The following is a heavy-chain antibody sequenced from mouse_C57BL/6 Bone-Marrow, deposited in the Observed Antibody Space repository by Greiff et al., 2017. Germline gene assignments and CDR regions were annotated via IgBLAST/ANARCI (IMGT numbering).Heavy chain of an antibody. Sequence: EVQLQQSGPELVKPGASVKISCKASGYTITDYYMNWVKQSHGKSLEWIGDINPNNGGTSYNQKFKGKATLTVDKSSSTAYMELRSLTSEDSAVYYCARFHRGAMDYWGQGTSVTVSS. CDR2: INPNNGGT. CDR3: ARFHRGAMDY. CDR1: GYTITDYY. J-gene: IGHJ4*01. V-gene: IGHV1-26*01.